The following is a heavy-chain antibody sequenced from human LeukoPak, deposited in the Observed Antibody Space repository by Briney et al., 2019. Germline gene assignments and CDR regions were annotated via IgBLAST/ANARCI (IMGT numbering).Heavy chain of an antibody. D-gene: IGHD1-26*01. CDR1: GFTFSSYA. CDR2: ISYDGSNK. J-gene: IGHJ6*02. CDR3: ARDGVGATTNYYYYGMDV. V-gene: IGHV3-30-3*01. Sequence: GGSLRLSCAASGFTFSSYAMHWVRQAPGKGLEWVAVISYDGSNKYYADSVKGRFTISRDNSKNTLYLQMNSLRAEDTAVYYCARDGVGATTNYYYYGMDVWGQGTTVTVSS.